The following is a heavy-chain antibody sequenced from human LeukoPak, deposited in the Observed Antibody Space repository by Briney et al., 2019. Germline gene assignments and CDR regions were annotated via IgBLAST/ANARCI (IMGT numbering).Heavy chain of an antibody. V-gene: IGHV4-39*01. D-gene: IGHD3-22*01. J-gene: IGHJ4*02. Sequence: SETLSLTCTVSGGSIGSSSYCWGWIRQPPGKGLEWIGSIYYSGSTYYNPSLKSRVTISVDTSKNQFSLKLSSVTAADTAVYYCATDSSGYYYFDYWGQGTLVTVSS. CDR1: GGSIGSSSYC. CDR3: ATDSSGYYYFDY. CDR2: IYYSGST.